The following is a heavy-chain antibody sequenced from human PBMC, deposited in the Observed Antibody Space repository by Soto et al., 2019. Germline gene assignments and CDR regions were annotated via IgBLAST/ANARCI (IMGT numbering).Heavy chain of an antibody. CDR2: ISAYNGNT. CDR1: GYTFTSYG. V-gene: IGHV1-18*01. Sequence: ASVKVSCKASGYTFTSYGISWVRQAPGQGLEWMGWISAYNGNTNYAQKLQGRVTMTTDTSTSTAYMELRSLRSDDTAVYYCARVVADIVLVPAAPYYSDYWGQGTLVTVSS. CDR3: ARVVADIVLVPAAPYYSDY. D-gene: IGHD2-2*01. J-gene: IGHJ4*02.